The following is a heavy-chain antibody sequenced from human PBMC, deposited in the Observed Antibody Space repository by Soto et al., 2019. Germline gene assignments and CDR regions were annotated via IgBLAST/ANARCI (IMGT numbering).Heavy chain of an antibody. CDR3: ARDMDNWGSPPSGYHRPRAFDI. Sequence: GASVKVSCKASGYTFTSYGISWVRQAPGQGLEWMGWISAYNGNTNYAQKLQGRVTMTTDTSTSTAYMELRSLRSDDTAVYYCARDMDNWGSPPSGYHRPRAFDIWGQGTMVTVSS. D-gene: IGHD7-27*01. J-gene: IGHJ3*02. CDR2: ISAYNGNT. V-gene: IGHV1-18*01. CDR1: GYTFTSYG.